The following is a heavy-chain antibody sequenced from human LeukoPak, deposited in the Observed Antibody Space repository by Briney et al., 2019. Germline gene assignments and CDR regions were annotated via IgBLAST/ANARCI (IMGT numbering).Heavy chain of an antibody. V-gene: IGHV1-3*01. CDR3: AADSSGWSDAFDI. Sequence: ASVKVSCKASGYTFTSYAMRWVRHATGQRLGWMGWINAGNGNTKYSQKFQGRVTITRDTSASTAYMELSSLRSEDTAVYYCAADSSGWSDAFDIWGQGTMVTVSS. D-gene: IGHD6-19*01. CDR1: GYTFTSYA. CDR2: INAGNGNT. J-gene: IGHJ3*02.